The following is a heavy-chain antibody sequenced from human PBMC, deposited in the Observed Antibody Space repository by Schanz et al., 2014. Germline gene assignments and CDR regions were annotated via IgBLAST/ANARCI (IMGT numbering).Heavy chain of an antibody. D-gene: IGHD1-1*01. CDR1: RYPFTAYY. J-gene: IGHJ4*02. CDR2: INPNSGDT. V-gene: IGHV1-2*06. Sequence: QVQLVQSGGEVKKPGASVKVSCKASRYPFTAYYMHWVRQAPGQGLEWMGRINPNSGDTNFAQNFQGRVTMTRDTSITTAYMELGRLRSDDTAVYYCVRELSGGTFDYWGQGALVTVSS. CDR3: VRELSGGTFDY.